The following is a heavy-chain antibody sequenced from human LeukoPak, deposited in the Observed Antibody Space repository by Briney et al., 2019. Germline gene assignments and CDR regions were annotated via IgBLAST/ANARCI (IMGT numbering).Heavy chain of an antibody. D-gene: IGHD6-19*01. Sequence: KPGGSLRLSCAASGFTFSSYAMHWVRQAPGKGLEWVAVISYDGSNKYYADSVKGRFTISRDNSKNTLYLQMNSLRAEDTAVYYCARDSRPARQWLDKFDYWGQGTLVTVSS. CDR2: ISYDGSNK. CDR1: GFTFSSYA. CDR3: ARDSRPARQWLDKFDY. J-gene: IGHJ4*02. V-gene: IGHV3-30*01.